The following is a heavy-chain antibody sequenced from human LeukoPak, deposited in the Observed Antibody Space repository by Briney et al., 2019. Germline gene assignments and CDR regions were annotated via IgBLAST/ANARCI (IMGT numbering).Heavy chain of an antibody. D-gene: IGHD6-13*01. J-gene: IGHJ4*02. CDR1: GGTFSSYX. CDR3: ARVPSPRLHEQSGIAAAGTPREDY. CDR2: XXXXXXXX. V-gene: IGHV1-69*13. Sequence: SVKVSCKASGGTFSSYXIXXVRQAPGXXXXXXXXXXXXXXXXXXAQKFQGRVTITADESTSTAYMELSSLRSEDXAVYYCARVPSPRLHEQSGIAAAGTPREDYWGQGTLVTVSS.